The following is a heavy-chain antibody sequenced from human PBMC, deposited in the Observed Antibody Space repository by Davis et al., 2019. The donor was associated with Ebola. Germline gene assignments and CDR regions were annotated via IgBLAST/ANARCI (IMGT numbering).Heavy chain of an antibody. V-gene: IGHV7-4-1*02. J-gene: IGHJ4*02. Sequence: ASVKVSCKASGYSFTGYAINWVRQAPGQGLEWMGWINTITGNPTYAQGFTGRFVFSLDTSVSTTYLQISSLKAEDTAVYYCARGVYQFDSWGQGTLVTVSS. CDR1: GYSFTGYA. CDR2: INTITGNP. CDR3: ARGVYQFDS. D-gene: IGHD2-8*01.